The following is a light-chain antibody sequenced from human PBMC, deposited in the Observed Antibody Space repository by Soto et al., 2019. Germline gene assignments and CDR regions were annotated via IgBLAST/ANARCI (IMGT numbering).Light chain of an antibody. J-gene: IGKJ1*01. V-gene: IGKV3-20*01. Sequence: EIVLPKSPGTLSLSPGERATLSCRGSQSVSSSYLAWYQQKPGQAPGLLVYGASIRATGIPDRLSGTGSGTDFTLAISRLRSEDVAVYYCQQYYTSWWSFGQGTKVDIK. CDR1: QSVSSSY. CDR3: QQYYTSWWS. CDR2: GAS.